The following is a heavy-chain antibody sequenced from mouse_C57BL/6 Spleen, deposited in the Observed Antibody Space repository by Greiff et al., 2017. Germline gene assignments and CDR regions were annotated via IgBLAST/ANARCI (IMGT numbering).Heavy chain of an antibody. CDR3: TRDTMVTAGYFDY. CDR2: ISSGGDYI. D-gene: IGHD2-2*01. V-gene: IGHV5-9-1*02. Sequence: EVQRVESGEGLVKPGGSLKLSCAASGFTFSSYAMSWVRQTPEKRLEWVAYISSGGDYIYYADTVKGRFTISRDNARNTLYLQMSSLKSEDTAMYYCTRDTMVTAGYFDYWGQGTTLTVSS. CDR1: GFTFSSYA. J-gene: IGHJ2*01.